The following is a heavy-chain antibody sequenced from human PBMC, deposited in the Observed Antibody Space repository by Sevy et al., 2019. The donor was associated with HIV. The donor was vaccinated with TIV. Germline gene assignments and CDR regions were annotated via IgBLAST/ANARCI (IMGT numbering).Heavy chain of an antibody. Sequence: SETLSLTCTVSGGSINSDYWNWIRQPPGKGLEWIGYVYYNGGTNSNPSLKNRDTISIDRTQNQCSLKLTSVTAADTTMYYCAGRDDFDNWGQGTMVTVSS. V-gene: IGHV4-59*08. J-gene: IGHJ4*03. CDR2: VYYNGGT. CDR3: AGRDDFDN. CDR1: GGSINSDY.